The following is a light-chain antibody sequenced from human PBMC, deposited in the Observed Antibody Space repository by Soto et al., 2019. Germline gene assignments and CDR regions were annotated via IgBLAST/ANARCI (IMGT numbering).Light chain of an antibody. Sequence: MVMTESPATLSVSPGERVTRSCRTSHSVNSHVAWYQQKPGQAPRLLLYGASTRATGIPVRFSGSGFGTEFTLTISSLQSEDFAVYYCQQYKNWPLFGQGTRLENK. J-gene: IGKJ5*01. CDR1: HSVNSH. CDR2: GAS. V-gene: IGKV3-15*01. CDR3: QQYKNWPL.